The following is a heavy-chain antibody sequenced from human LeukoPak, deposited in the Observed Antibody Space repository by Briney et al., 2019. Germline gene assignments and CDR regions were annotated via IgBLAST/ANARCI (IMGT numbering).Heavy chain of an antibody. J-gene: IGHJ6*02. Sequence: GASVKVSCRASGYTFSNHFMHWVRQAPGQGFEWMAMINPSGGRSRYSQKFQDRVTVTRDTSSSTVYLHLSSLRSEDTAVYYCARDEIQSGGSWTAVFDYYYYGMDVWGQGTTVTVSS. CDR2: INPSGGRS. V-gene: IGHV1-46*01. D-gene: IGHD2-15*01. CDR1: GYTFSNHF. CDR3: ARDEIQSGGSWTAVFDYYYYGMDV.